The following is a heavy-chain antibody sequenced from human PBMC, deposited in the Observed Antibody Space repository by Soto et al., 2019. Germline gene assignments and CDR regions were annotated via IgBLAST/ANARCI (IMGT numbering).Heavy chain of an antibody. CDR3: AKAMGGYYYDSSGYSSYYGMDV. D-gene: IGHD3-22*01. CDR1: GYTFTSYY. Sequence: ASVKVSCKASGYTFTSYYMHWVRQAPGQGLEWMGIINPSGGSTSYAQKFQGRVTMTRDTSTSTVYMELSSLRSEDTAVYYCAKAMGGYYYDSSGYSSYYGMDVWGQGTTVTVSS. V-gene: IGHV1-46*01. CDR2: INPSGGST. J-gene: IGHJ6*02.